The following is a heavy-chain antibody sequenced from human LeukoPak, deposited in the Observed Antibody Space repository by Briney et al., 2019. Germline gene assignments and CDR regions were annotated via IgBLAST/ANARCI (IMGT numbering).Heavy chain of an antibody. CDR2: FDPEDGET. V-gene: IGHV1-24*01. J-gene: IGHJ4*02. Sequence: GASVNVSCKVSGYTLTELSMHWVRQAPGKGLEWMGGFDPEDGETIYAQKFQGRVTMTEDTSTDTAYMELSSLRSEDTAVYYCATALGGGVIVIPLEYWGQGTLVTVSS. D-gene: IGHD3-16*02. CDR3: ATALGGGVIVIPLEY. CDR1: GYTLTELS.